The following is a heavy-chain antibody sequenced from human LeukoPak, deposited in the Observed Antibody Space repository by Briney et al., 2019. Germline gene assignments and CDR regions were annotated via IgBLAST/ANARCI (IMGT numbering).Heavy chain of an antibody. Sequence: PSETLSLTCTVSGGSISSGSYHWSWIRQPAGKGLEWIGRIYTSGSTNYNPSLKSRVTISVDTSKNQFSLKLSSVTAADTAVYYCARDRGYSYGYFDYWGQGTLVTVSS. D-gene: IGHD5-18*01. CDR1: GGSISSGSYH. V-gene: IGHV4-61*02. J-gene: IGHJ4*02. CDR3: ARDRGYSYGYFDY. CDR2: IYTSGST.